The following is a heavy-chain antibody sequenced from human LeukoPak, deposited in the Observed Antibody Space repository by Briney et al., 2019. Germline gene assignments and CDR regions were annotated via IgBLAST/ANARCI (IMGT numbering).Heavy chain of an antibody. D-gene: IGHD3-22*01. Sequence: GGSLRLSCAASGFTFSSYAMHWVRQAPGKGLEWVAVISYDGSNKYYADSVKGRFTISRDNSKNTLYLQMNSLRAEDTAVYYCARDGRYYYDSSGYLDYWGQGTLVTVSS. V-gene: IGHV3-30*01. CDR3: ARDGRYYYDSSGYLDY. CDR1: GFTFSSYA. CDR2: ISYDGSNK. J-gene: IGHJ4*02.